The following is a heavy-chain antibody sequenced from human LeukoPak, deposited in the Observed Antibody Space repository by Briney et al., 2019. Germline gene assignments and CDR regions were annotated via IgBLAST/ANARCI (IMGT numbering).Heavy chain of an antibody. V-gene: IGHV1-69*13. J-gene: IGHJ5*02. Sequence: SVKVSCKASGGTFSSYAISWVRQAPGQGLEWMGGIIPIFDTANYAQKFQGRVTITADESTSTAYMELSSLRSEDTAVYYCARDRENYYGSGSYSSYNWFDPWGQGTLVTVSS. CDR2: IIPIFDTA. D-gene: IGHD3-10*01. CDR3: ARDRENYYGSGSYSSYNWFDP. CDR1: GGTFSSYA.